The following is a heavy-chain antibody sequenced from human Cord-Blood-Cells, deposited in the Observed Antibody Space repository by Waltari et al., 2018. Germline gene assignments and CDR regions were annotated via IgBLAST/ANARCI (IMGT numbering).Heavy chain of an antibody. J-gene: IGHJ6*02. CDR1: RGTFSSFA. V-gene: IGHV1-69*01. Sequence: QVPLVQSGAEVKKPGSPVKVSCKACRGTFSSFAICWVRQAPAQGREWMGGIIPIFGTSNYAQKFQGRVTITADESTSTAYMELSSLRSEDTAVYYCARRYSSSSNYYYGMDVWGQGTTVTVSS. D-gene: IGHD6-6*01. CDR2: IIPIFGTS. CDR3: ARRYSSSSNYYYGMDV.